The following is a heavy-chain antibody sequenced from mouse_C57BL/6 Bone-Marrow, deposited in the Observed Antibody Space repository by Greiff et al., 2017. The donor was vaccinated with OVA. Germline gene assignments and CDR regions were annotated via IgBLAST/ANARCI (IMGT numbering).Heavy chain of an antibody. Sequence: EVQLVESGAELVRPGASVKLSCTASGFNIKDDYMQWGEERGGRGLEWIGWIDPENGDTEYASKFQGKATITADTSSNTAYLQLSSLTSEDTAVYYCTTLYYGNSDYWGQGTTLTVSS. CDR1: GFNIKDDY. J-gene: IGHJ2*01. CDR2: IDPENGDT. V-gene: IGHV14-4*01. D-gene: IGHD2-1*01. CDR3: TTLYYGNSDY.